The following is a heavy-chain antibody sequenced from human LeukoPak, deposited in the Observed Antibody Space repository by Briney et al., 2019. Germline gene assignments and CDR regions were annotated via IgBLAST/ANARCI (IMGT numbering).Heavy chain of an antibody. CDR1: GGSFSGNY. CDR3: ARGRIAVRSRPIDY. CDR2: INHSGST. Sequence: PPETLSLTCAVYGGSFSGNYWSWIRQPPGKGLEWLGEINHSGSTNYNPSLKSRVTISVDTSKNQFSLKLSSVTAADTAVYYCARGRIAVRSRPIDYWGQGTLVTVSS. J-gene: IGHJ4*02. D-gene: IGHD6-19*01. V-gene: IGHV4-34*01.